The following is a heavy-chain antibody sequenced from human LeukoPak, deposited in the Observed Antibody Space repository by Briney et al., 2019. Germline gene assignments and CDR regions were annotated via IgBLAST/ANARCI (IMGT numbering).Heavy chain of an antibody. D-gene: IGHD3-16*01. Sequence: SETLSLTCTVSGGSISSYYWSWIRQPPGKGLEWVGYIYYSGSTNYNPSLKSRVTISVDTSKNQFSLQLSSVTAADTAVYYWGRLGHYLDYWGQGTLVTVSS. J-gene: IGHJ4*02. CDR2: IYYSGST. V-gene: IGHV4-59*08. CDR1: GGSISSYY. CDR3: GRLGHYLDY.